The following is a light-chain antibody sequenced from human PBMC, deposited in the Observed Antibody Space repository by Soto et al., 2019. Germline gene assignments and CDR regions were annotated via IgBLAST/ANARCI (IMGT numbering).Light chain of an antibody. Sequence: EIVLTQSPATLSLSPVERATLSCRASQNVANYLDWYQQKPGQAPRLLIHGASSRVTGIPDRFSGSGSGTDFTLTISSLQPEDFATYYCQQSYSTPPTFGQGTKVDIK. CDR1: QNVANY. CDR2: GAS. V-gene: IGKV3-11*01. CDR3: QQSYSTPPT. J-gene: IGKJ1*01.